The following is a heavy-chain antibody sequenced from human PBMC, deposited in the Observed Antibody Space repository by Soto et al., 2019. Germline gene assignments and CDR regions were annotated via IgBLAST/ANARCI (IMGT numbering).Heavy chain of an antibody. J-gene: IGHJ4*02. CDR2: ISGSGGST. Sequence: EVQLLESGGGLVQPGGSLRLSCAASGFTFSSYAMSWVRQAPGKGLEWVSAISGSGGSTYYADSVKGRFTISRDNSKNTLYLQMNSMRAEDTAVYYCAMDGFYGDSIHFDYWGQGTLVTVSS. V-gene: IGHV3-23*01. CDR3: AMDGFYGDSIHFDY. CDR1: GFTFSSYA. D-gene: IGHD4-17*01.